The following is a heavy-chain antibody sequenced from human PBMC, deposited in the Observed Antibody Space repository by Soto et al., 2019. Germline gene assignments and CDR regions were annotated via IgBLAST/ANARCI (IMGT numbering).Heavy chain of an antibody. Sequence: QVQVVESGGAVVQPGRSLRLSCAASGFRFSSYGVHWVRQAPDKGLEWVTLISYDGSRTHYADSVKGRFTISRDNSENTVYLQMNRLRAEDTAVYYCARGYTTGYPSNWFDPWGQGTLVTVSS. CDR1: GFRFSSYG. CDR3: ARGYTTGYPSNWFDP. D-gene: IGHD3-9*01. J-gene: IGHJ5*02. CDR2: ISYDGSRT. V-gene: IGHV3-30-3*01.